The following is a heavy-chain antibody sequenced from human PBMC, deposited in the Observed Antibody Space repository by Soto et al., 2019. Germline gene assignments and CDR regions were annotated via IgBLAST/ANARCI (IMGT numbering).Heavy chain of an antibody. CDR1: GGSISSGGYY. V-gene: IGHV4-39*01. CDR3: ASPILTTYYDFWSGYYYGMDV. CDR2: IYYSGST. D-gene: IGHD3-3*01. Sequence: SETLSLTCTVSGGSISSGGYYWSWIRQHPEKGQEWIGSIYYSGSTYYNPSLKSRVTISVDTSKNQFSLKLSSVTAADTAVYYCASPILTTYYDFWSGYYYGMDVWGQGTTVTVSS. J-gene: IGHJ6*02.